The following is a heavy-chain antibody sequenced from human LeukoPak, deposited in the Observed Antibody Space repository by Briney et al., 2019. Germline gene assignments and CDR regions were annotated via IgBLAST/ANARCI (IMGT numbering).Heavy chain of an antibody. CDR3: AKEFTRFRKIRDDAFDI. CDR2: ISSSGSTI. V-gene: IGHV3-11*01. J-gene: IGHJ3*02. Sequence: PGGSLRLSCAASGFTFSDYYMSWIRQAPGKGLEWVSYISSSGSTIYYAASVRGRFTISRDNSKNTLYLQMNSLRAEDTAVYYCAKEFTRFRKIRDDAFDIWGQGTMVTVSS. CDR1: GFTFSDYY.